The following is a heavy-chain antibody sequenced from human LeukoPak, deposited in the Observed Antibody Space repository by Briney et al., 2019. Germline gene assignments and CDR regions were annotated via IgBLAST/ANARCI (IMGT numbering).Heavy chain of an antibody. CDR2: ISAYTGDA. Sequence: ASVKVSCKASGHTFSNYGISWLRQAPGQGLEWMGWISAYTGDANYPQNLQGRVIMTTDTSTSTAYMELRSLRSDDTAVYYCARTPTGPYGSSGYFPYYFDYWGQGTLVTASS. CDR1: GHTFSNYG. J-gene: IGHJ4*02. D-gene: IGHD3-22*01. CDR3: ARTPTGPYGSSGYFPYYFDY. V-gene: IGHV1-18*01.